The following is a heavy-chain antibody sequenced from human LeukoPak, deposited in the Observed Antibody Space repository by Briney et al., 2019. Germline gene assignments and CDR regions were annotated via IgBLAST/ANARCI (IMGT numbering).Heavy chain of an antibody. CDR1: GYTFTNYG. V-gene: IGHV1-2*02. Sequence: ASVKVSCKASGYTFTNYGITWVRQAPGQGLEWMGWINPNSGGTNYAQKFQGRVTMTRDTSISTAYMELSRLRSDDTAVYYCARTTQDTFGGVIASDYWGQGTLVTVSS. CDR3: ARTTQDTFGGVIASDY. D-gene: IGHD3-16*02. CDR2: INPNSGGT. J-gene: IGHJ4*02.